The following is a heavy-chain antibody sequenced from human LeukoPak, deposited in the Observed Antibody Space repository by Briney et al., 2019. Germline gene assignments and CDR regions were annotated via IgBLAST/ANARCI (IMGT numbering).Heavy chain of an antibody. D-gene: IGHD3-10*01. CDR1: GYTFTGYY. J-gene: IGHJ3*02. CDR3: ARDPLWFGGIAFDI. Sequence: ASVTVSCKASGYTFTGYYMHWVRQAPGQGLEWMGWINPNSGGTNYAQKFQGRVTMTRDTSISTAYMELSRLRSDDTAVYYCARDPLWFGGIAFDIWGQGTMVTVSS. V-gene: IGHV1-2*02. CDR2: INPNSGGT.